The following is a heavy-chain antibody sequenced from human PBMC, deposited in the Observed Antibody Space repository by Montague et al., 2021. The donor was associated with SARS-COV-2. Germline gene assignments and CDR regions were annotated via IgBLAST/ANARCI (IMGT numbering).Heavy chain of an antibody. Sequence: SQTLSLTCTVSGGSISTTSYYWGWLRQPPGKGLEWIGSIYYSGYTHYNPSLKTRLTLSVDTSTNQFSLKLSSVTAADTAVYHCARLGPGPQEEESWGQGTVVIVST. D-gene: IGHD2-8*02. J-gene: IGHJ5*02. CDR3: ARLGPGPQEEES. CDR1: GGSISTTSYY. V-gene: IGHV4-39*01. CDR2: IYYSGYT.